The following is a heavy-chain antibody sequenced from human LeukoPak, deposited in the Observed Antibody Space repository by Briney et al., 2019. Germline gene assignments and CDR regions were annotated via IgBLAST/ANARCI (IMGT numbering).Heavy chain of an antibody. Sequence: GGSLRLSCAASGFTFRGYWMSWVRQAPGKGLEWVASINQDESAKRYVDSVKGRFTISRGNTKNSLFLQMNSLRAEDAAFYYCAKLLRDVTIYDFWGHGTLVTVSS. D-gene: IGHD5-24*01. V-gene: IGHV3-7*01. J-gene: IGHJ4*01. CDR3: AKLLRDVTIYDF. CDR2: INQDESAK. CDR1: GFTFRGYW.